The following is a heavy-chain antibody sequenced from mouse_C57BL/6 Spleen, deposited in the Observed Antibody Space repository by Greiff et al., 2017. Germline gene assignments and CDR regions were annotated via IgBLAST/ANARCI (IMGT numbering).Heavy chain of an antibody. Sequence: QVQLQQPGAELVMPGASVQLSCKASGYTFTSYWMHWVKQRPGQGLEWTGEIDPSASYTNYNQKFKGKSTLTVDKSSSTAYMQLSSLTSEDSAVYYCASITTVGYFDVWGTGTTVTVSS. V-gene: IGHV1-69*01. CDR1: GYTFTSYW. D-gene: IGHD1-1*01. CDR2: IDPSASYT. CDR3: ASITTVGYFDV. J-gene: IGHJ1*03.